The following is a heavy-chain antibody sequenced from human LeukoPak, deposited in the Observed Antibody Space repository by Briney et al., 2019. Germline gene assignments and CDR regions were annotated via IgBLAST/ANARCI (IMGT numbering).Heavy chain of an antibody. Sequence: GGSLRLSCAASGFTFSSYWMSCVRQAPGKGLEWVANIKQDGSEKYYVDSVKGRFTISRDNAKNSLYLQMISLRAEDTAVYYCARVGGRYSPLGYWGQGTLVTVSS. CDR1: GFTFSSYW. CDR3: ARVGGRYSPLGY. V-gene: IGHV3-7*01. D-gene: IGHD3-16*02. CDR2: IKQDGSEK. J-gene: IGHJ4*02.